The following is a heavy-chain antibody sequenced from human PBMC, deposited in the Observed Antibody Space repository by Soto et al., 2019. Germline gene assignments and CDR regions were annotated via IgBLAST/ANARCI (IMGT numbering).Heavy chain of an antibody. J-gene: IGHJ5*02. CDR1: GYTFTSYA. Sequence: QVQLVQSGAEVQKPGASVKVSCKASGYTFTSYAMHWVRQAPGQRLEWMGWINAGNGNTKYSQKFQGRVTITRDTAASTAYMELSSLRSEDTAVYYCAREGATCTVNWFDPGGQGTLVTVSS. D-gene: IGHD1-26*01. CDR2: INAGNGNT. V-gene: IGHV1-3*01. CDR3: AREGATCTVNWFDP.